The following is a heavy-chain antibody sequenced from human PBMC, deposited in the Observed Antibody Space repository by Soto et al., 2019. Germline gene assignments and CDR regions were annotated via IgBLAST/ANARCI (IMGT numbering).Heavy chain of an antibody. CDR3: AREGPYDYGAVTNWFDP. J-gene: IGHJ5*02. CDR1: GGTFSTYT. D-gene: IGHD4-17*01. Sequence: QVQLVQSGAEVKKPGSSVTVSCKATGGTFSTYTTNWVRQAPGQGLEWMGRIIPSLGVASYAPRFLGRVRLTADKSTNTAFMELARLESEDTAIYYCAREGPYDYGAVTNWFDPWGQGTLVTVSS. CDR2: IIPSLGVA. V-gene: IGHV1-69*08.